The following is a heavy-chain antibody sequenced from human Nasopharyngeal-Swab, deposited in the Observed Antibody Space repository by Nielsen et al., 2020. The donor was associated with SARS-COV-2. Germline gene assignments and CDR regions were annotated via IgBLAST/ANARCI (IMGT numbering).Heavy chain of an antibody. J-gene: IGHJ5*02. CDR3: ARDIKGSGWYSWFDP. D-gene: IGHD6-19*01. V-gene: IGHV7-4-1*02. Sequence: ASVKVSCKASGYTFTSYAMNWVRQAPGQGLEWMGWINTNTGNPTYAQGFTGRFVFSLDTSVSTAYLQISSLRAEDTAVYYCARDIKGSGWYSWFDPWGQGTLVTVSS. CDR2: INTNTGNP. CDR1: GYTFTSYA.